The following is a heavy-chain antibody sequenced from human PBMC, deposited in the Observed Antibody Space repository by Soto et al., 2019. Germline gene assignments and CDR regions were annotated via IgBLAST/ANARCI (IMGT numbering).Heavy chain of an antibody. CDR1: GGIFNTYS. J-gene: IGHJ4*02. V-gene: IGHV1-69*01. Sequence: QVQLVQSGTEVKKPGSSVKISCKASGGIFNTYSTSWVRQAPGQGLEWLGGIIPIFDEPNYAQKFQGRVTITADDSMATTYLELSSLRSEDTAMYYCARLYSSGWYGDFDYWGQGTLVTVSS. D-gene: IGHD6-19*01. CDR2: IIPIFDEP. CDR3: ARLYSSGWYGDFDY.